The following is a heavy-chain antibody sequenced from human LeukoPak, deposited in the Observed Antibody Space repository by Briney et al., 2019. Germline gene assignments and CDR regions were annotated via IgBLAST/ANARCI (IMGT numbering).Heavy chain of an antibody. CDR2: IIPIFGTA. V-gene: IGHV1-69*13. J-gene: IGHJ3*02. D-gene: IGHD4-11*01. CDR1: GGTFSSYA. CDR3: ARSRGTVDAFDI. Sequence: SVKVSCKASGGTFSSYAISWVRQAPGQGLEWMGGIIPIFGTANYAQKFQGRVTITADESTSTVYMELSSLRSEDTAVYYCARSRGTVDAFDIWGQGTMVTVSS.